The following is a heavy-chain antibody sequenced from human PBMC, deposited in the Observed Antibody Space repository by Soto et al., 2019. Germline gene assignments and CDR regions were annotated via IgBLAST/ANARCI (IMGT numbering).Heavy chain of an antibody. CDR3: ARVSLFGSGWSYYFDY. D-gene: IGHD6-19*01. Sequence: KSSETLSLTCAVSGGSISSSNWWSCVRQPPGKGLEWIGEIYHSGSTNYNPSLKSRVTISVDKSKNQFSLKLSSVTAADTAVYYCARVSLFGSGWSYYFDYWGQGTLVTVSS. CDR2: IYHSGST. CDR1: GGSISSSNW. J-gene: IGHJ4*02. V-gene: IGHV4-4*02.